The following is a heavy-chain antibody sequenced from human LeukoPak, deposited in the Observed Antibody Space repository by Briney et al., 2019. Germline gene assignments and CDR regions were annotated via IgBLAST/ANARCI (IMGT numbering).Heavy chain of an antibody. CDR2: IRSKAYGGTT. Sequence: GGSLRLSCTASGFTFGDYAMSWFRQAPGKGLEWVGFIRSKAYGGTTEYAASVKGRFTISRDDSKSIAYLQMNSLKTEDTAVYYCTRDLYDSSGYYYVDYWGQGTLVTVSS. V-gene: IGHV3-49*03. CDR3: TRDLYDSSGYYYVDY. D-gene: IGHD3-22*01. J-gene: IGHJ4*02. CDR1: GFTFGDYA.